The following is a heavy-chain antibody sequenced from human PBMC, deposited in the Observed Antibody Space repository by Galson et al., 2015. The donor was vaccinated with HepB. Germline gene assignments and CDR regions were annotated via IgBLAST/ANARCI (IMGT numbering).Heavy chain of an antibody. V-gene: IGHV1-69*10. CDR3: ARDRTPSTVTTKEDY. Sequence: SVKVSCKASGGTFSSYAISWVRQAPGQGLEWMGGIIPILGIANYAQKFQGRVTITADKSTSTAYMELSSLRSEDTAVYYCARDRTPSTVTTKEDYWGQGTLVTVSS. CDR2: IIPILGIA. D-gene: IGHD4-17*01. J-gene: IGHJ4*02. CDR1: GGTFSSYA.